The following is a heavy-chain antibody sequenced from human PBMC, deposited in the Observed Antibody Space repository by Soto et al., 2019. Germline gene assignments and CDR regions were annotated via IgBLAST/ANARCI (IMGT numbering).Heavy chain of an antibody. D-gene: IGHD4-17*01. V-gene: IGHV3-23*01. CDR2: ISASGVST. CDR3: AKVPLRPYCFDY. J-gene: IGHJ4*02. CDR1: WFICDNYA. Sequence: GGSLRLSCGAPWFICDNYALKLVPPAPGEGLQWVAGISASGVSTYYADSVKGRFIISRDNSKNTLFLQMNSLRAEDTAIYYCAKVPLRPYCFDYWGLGTLVTVSS.